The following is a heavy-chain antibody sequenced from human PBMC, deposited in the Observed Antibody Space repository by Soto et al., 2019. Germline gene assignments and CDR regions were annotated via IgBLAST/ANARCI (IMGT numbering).Heavy chain of an antibody. Sequence: QVQLVESGGGVVQPVRSLRLSCAASGFTFSSYAMHCVRQAPGKGLEWVAVISYDGSNKYYADSVKGRFTISRDNSKNTLYLQMNSLRAEDTAVYYCARDGAHWDYYDFWSGYTDYWGQGTLVTVSS. CDR2: ISYDGSNK. CDR1: GFTFSSYA. J-gene: IGHJ4*02. CDR3: ARDGAHWDYYDFWSGYTDY. V-gene: IGHV3-30-3*01. D-gene: IGHD3-3*01.